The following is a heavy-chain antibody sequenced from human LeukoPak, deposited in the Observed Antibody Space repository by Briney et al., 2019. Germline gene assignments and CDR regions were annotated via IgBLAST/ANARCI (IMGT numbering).Heavy chain of an antibody. CDR2: ISSNGDNT. V-gene: IGHV3-64D*06. Sequence: GGFLRLSCSVSGFTLSTYVMHWVRQAPGKGLEYVSAISSNGDNTYYADSVKGRFTISRDNSKNTLYLQMSSLRADDTAVYYCVRGTGYWGQGTLVTVSS. CDR1: GFTLSTYV. CDR3: VRGTGY. J-gene: IGHJ4*02.